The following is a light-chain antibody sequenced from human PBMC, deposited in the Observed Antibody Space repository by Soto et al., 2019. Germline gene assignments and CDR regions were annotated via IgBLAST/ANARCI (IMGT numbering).Light chain of an antibody. CDR3: SAYSAIDTKV. J-gene: IGLJ1*01. CDR2: EVN. CDR1: SSDVGAYIY. Sequence: QSVLTQPASVSGSPGQSITISCGGTSSDVGAYIYVSWYQQFPGKAPKLILYEVNNRPSGVSNRFSGSKSDTTASLTISGLQPEDEADYYCSAYSAIDTKVFGTGTKLTVL. V-gene: IGLV2-14*03.